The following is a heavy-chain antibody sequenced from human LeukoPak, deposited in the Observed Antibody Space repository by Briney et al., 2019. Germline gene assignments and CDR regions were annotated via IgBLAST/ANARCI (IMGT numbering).Heavy chain of an antibody. CDR2: INPNSGGT. D-gene: IGHD6-13*01. V-gene: IGHV1-2*02. CDR1: GYTFTSYD. CDR3: ARGVAAAGTFDY. J-gene: IGHJ4*02. Sequence: ASVKVSCKASGYTFTSYDMNWVRQATGQGLEWMGWINPNSGGTNYAQKFQGRVTMTRDTSISTAYMELSRLRSDDTAVYYCARGVAAAGTFDYWGQGTLVTVSS.